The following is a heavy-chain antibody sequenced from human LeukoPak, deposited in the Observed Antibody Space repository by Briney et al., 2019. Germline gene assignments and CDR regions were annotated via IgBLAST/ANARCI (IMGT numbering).Heavy chain of an antibody. CDR3: ARDQDTMYYYGMDV. J-gene: IGHJ6*02. V-gene: IGHV3-21*01. Sequence: PGGSLRLSCAASGFTFSSYSMNWVRQAPGEGLEWVSSISSSSSYIYYADSVKGRFTISRDNAKNSLYLQMNSLRAEDTAVYYCARDQDTMYYYGMDVWGQGTTVTVSS. D-gene: IGHD3-10*01. CDR1: GFTFSSYS. CDR2: ISSSSSYI.